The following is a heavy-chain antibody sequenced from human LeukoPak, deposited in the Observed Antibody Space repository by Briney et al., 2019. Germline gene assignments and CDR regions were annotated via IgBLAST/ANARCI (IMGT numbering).Heavy chain of an antibody. CDR2: MNPNGGHT. CDR3: ARGLEWFGESPNWFDP. Sequence: ASVKVSCKASGYTFNNYGINWVRQATGHGLEWMGWMNPNGGHTGYAQKFQGRVTITRNTSISTAYMELSSLRSEDTAVYYCARGLEWFGESPNWFDPWGQGTLVTVSS. CDR1: GYTFNNYG. V-gene: IGHV1-8*03. J-gene: IGHJ5*02. D-gene: IGHD3-10*01.